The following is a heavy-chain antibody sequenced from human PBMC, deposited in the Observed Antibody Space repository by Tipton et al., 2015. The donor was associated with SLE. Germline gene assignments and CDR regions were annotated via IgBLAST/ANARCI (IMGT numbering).Heavy chain of an antibody. Sequence: LRLSCTVSGGSISSYYWSWIRQPAGKGLEWIGRIYTSGSTNYNPSLKSRVTMSVDTSKNQFSLKLSSVTAADTAVYCCARGIVAAFYYWGQGTLVTVSS. J-gene: IGHJ4*02. CDR1: GGSISSYY. D-gene: IGHD6-6*01. CDR2: IYTSGST. V-gene: IGHV4-4*07. CDR3: ARGIVAAFYY.